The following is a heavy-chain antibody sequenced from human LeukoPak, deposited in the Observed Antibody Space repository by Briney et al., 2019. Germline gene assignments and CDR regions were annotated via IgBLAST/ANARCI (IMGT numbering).Heavy chain of an antibody. J-gene: IGHJ3*02. V-gene: IGHV3-7*03. CDR1: GFTFSSYW. Sequence: GGSLRLSCAASGFTFSSYWMSWVRQAPGKGLEWVANIKQDGSEKYYVDSVKGRFTISRDNAKNSLYLQMNSLRAEDTAVYYCANPRYSGEAAFDIWGQGTMVTVSS. CDR3: ANPRYSGEAAFDI. D-gene: IGHD3-10*01. CDR2: IKQDGSEK.